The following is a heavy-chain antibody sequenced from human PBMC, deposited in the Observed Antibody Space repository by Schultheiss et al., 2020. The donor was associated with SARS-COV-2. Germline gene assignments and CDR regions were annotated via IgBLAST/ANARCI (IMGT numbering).Heavy chain of an antibody. Sequence: SETLSLTCTVSGGSISSDSYYWSWIRQPPGKGLEWIGSIYYSGSTYYNPSLKSRVTMSVDTSKNQFSLKLSSVTAADTAVSYCARVSVYYGSGSPLDYWGQGTLVTVSS. V-gene: IGHV4-39*07. CDR2: IYYSGST. CDR1: GGSISSDSYY. J-gene: IGHJ4*02. CDR3: ARVSVYYGSGSPLDY. D-gene: IGHD3-10*01.